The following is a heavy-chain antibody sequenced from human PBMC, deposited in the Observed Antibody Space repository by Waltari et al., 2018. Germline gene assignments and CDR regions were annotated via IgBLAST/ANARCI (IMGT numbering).Heavy chain of an antibody. V-gene: IGHV4-39*01. CDR1: GGSITNNRHY. J-gene: IGHJ3*01. Sequence: QLHPQESGPGLVKPSETLSLTCSVSGGSITNNRHYWGWIRQPPGKGLEWAATISYTGATYNNPSLKSRVTISGDTSKNQFSLKLNSVTAADTAVYYCATYVGASIGTAAFDVWGQGTMVTVSS. CDR2: ISYTGAT. CDR3: ATYVGASIGTAAFDV. D-gene: IGHD3-16*01.